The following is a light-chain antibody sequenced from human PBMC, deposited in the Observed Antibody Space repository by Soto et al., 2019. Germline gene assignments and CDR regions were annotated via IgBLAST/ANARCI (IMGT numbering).Light chain of an antibody. J-gene: IGKJ2*01. CDR2: AAS. CDR3: QQSYSIPQYT. V-gene: IGKV1-39*01. CDR1: QSINTY. Sequence: DIQMTQSPSSLSASVGDRVTITCRASQSINTYLNWYQQKPGKAPKLLIYAASSLQSGVPSRFSGSGSGTDFTLTISSLQPEDFATYYCQQSYSIPQYTFGQGTKLEIK.